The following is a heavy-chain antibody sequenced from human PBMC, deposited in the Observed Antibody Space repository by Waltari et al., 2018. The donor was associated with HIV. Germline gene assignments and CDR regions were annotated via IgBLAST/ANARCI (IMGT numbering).Heavy chain of an antibody. D-gene: IGHD4-17*01. Sequence: QVQLQESGPGLVKPSETLSLTCTAPGGANGSNHWRWTRRPPGPGPEVIGRIFTSGSTHYNPSLKSRVTMSVDTSKNQFSLKLSSVPSADTAVYYCAGNGAWRDDYGDYPEPPFFDYWGQGTLVTVSS. CDR2: IFTSGST. V-gene: IGHV4-4*07. CDR3: AGNGAWRDDYGDYPEPPFFDY. J-gene: IGHJ4*02. CDR1: GGANGSNH.